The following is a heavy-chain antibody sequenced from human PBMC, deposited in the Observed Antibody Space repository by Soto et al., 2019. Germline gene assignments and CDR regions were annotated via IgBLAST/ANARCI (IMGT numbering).Heavy chain of an antibody. CDR2: ISRSSSYL. CDR3: AREKNGDYIWGSYRYSPGC. V-gene: IGHV3-21*01. D-gene: IGHD3-16*02. J-gene: IGHJ4*02. Sequence: EVQLVESGGGLVQPGGSLRLSCAASGFTFGSYSMNWVRQAPGKGLEWVASISRSSSYLYYADSVKGRFTISRDNAKNSPYLQMNSLRAEDTAVYYCAREKNGDYIWGSYRYSPGCWGQGTLVTVSS. CDR1: GFTFGSYS.